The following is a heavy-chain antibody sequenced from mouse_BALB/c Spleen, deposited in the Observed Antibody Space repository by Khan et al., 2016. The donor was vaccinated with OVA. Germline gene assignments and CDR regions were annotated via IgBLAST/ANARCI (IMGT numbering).Heavy chain of an antibody. J-gene: IGHJ4*01. CDR1: GYTFPSNT. V-gene: IGHV1-4*01. CDR2: INPRSDYT. Sequence: QIHLVQSGAELARPGASVKMSCKASGYTFPSNTMHWVKQRPGQGLEWIGYINPRSDYTIYNQKFKDKATLTADISSTTAYMQLSSLTSDDSAVSSCALPTTGYAMDSWGQGPSVTVSS. CDR3: ALPTTGYAMDS. D-gene: IGHD2-12*01.